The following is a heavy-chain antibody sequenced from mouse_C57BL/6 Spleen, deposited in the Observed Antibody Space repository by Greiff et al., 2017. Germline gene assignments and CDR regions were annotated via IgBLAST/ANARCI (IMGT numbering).Heavy chain of an antibody. CDR1: GYAFSSSW. CDR2: IYPGDGDT. V-gene: IGHV1-82*01. Sequence: QVQLQQSGPELVKPGASVKISCKASGYAFSSSWMNWVKQRPGKGLEWIGRIYPGDGDTNYNGKFKGKATLTADKSSSTAYMQLSSLTSEDYAVYFCAREGGSSYPYYAMDYWGQGTSVTVSS. J-gene: IGHJ4*01. D-gene: IGHD1-1*01. CDR3: AREGGSSYPYYAMDY.